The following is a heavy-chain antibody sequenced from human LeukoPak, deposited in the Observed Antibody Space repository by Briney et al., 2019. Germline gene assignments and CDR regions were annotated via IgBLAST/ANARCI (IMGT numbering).Heavy chain of an antibody. D-gene: IGHD6-13*01. Sequence: GGSLRLSCAASGFTFSHYWMSWVRQAPGKGLERVASIKQDGSQKYYGDSVKGRFTISRDNAKNSLYLQMNSLRAEDTAFYYCAKDDNSWSLDYWGQGTLVTVSA. CDR1: GFTFSHYW. J-gene: IGHJ4*02. CDR2: IKQDGSQK. CDR3: AKDDNSWSLDY. V-gene: IGHV3-7*01.